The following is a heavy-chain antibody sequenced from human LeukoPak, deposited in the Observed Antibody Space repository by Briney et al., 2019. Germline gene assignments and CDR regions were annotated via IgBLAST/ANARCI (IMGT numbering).Heavy chain of an antibody. J-gene: IGHJ6*03. CDR3: ARDGRYSSSWYYMDV. D-gene: IGHD6-13*01. V-gene: IGHV4-30-4*08. CDR1: GGSISSGDYY. CDR2: TYYSGST. Sequence: PPETLSLTCTVSGGSISSGDYYWSWIRQPPGKGLEWIGYTYYSGSTYYNPSLKSRVTISVDTSKNQFSLKLSSVTAADTAVYYCARDGRYSSSWYYMDVWGKGTTVTVSS.